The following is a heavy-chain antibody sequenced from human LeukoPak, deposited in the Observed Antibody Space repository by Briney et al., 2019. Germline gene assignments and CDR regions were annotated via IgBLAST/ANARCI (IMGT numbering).Heavy chain of an antibody. J-gene: IGHJ4*02. CDR2: LNGSGGNT. Sequence: GGSLRLSCAASGFTFSSYAMHWVRQAPGKGLEWISGLNGSGGNTFYADSVKGRFTISRDNSKKTLYLQMSSLTAEDTAVYYCAKDRSFFSPGAFDYWGQGTLVTVSS. V-gene: IGHV3-23*01. D-gene: IGHD7-27*01. CDR3: AKDRSFFSPGAFDY. CDR1: GFTFSSYA.